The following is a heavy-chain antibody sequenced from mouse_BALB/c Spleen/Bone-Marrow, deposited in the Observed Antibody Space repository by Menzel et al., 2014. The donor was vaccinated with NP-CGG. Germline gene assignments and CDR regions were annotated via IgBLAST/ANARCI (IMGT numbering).Heavy chain of an antibody. CDR3: ARDTMITYYYAMDY. D-gene: IGHD2-4*01. CDR2: ISSGGSYT. CDR1: GFTFSSYG. Sequence: DVKLVESGGDLVKPGGSLKLSCAASGFTFSSYGMSWVRQTPVKRLEWVATISSGGSYTYYPDSVKGRFTISRDNAKNTLYLQMSSLKSEDTAMYYCARDTMITYYYAMDYWGQGTSVTVSS. J-gene: IGHJ4*01. V-gene: IGHV5-6*02.